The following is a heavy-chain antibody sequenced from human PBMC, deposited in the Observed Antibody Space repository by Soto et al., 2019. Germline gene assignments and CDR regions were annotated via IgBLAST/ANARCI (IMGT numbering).Heavy chain of an antibody. CDR2: INPSGGST. V-gene: IGHV1-46*01. CDR3: AMAFSNWFDP. Sequence: QVQLVQSGAEVKKPGASVKVSCKASGYTFISNYIHWVRQAPGQGLEWMGIINPSGGSTTYAQRFQGRVIMTRDTSTSTVYMELSSLRSEDTAVYYCAMAFSNWFDPWGQGTLVTVSS. CDR1: GYTFISNY. D-gene: IGHD2-8*01. J-gene: IGHJ5*02.